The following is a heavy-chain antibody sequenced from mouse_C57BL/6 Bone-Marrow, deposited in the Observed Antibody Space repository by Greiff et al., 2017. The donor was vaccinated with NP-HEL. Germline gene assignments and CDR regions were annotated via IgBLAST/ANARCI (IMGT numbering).Heavy chain of an antibody. D-gene: IGHD2-2*01. Sequence: EVKLQESGPVLVKPGPSVKISCKASGFTFTDYYMHWVKQSHGKSLEWIGLVYPYNGGTSYNQKLKGKATLTVDTSSSTAYMELNSLTSEDSAVYYCARRGLWLRDYAMDYWGQGTSVTVSS. CDR2: VYPYNGGT. V-gene: IGHV1-36*01. CDR1: GFTFTDYY. CDR3: ARRGLWLRDYAMDY. J-gene: IGHJ4*01.